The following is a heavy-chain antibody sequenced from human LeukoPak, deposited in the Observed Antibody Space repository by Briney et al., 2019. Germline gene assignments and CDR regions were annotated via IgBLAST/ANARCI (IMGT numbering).Heavy chain of an antibody. Sequence: PGGSLRLSCAASGFTFSSYVMSWVRQAPGKGLEWLSGISGSGYSTYYADSVKGRFTISRDNSKNTLYLQMNSLRAEDTAVYYCAKDPQYSGYLDYWGQGTLVTVSS. CDR3: AKDPQYSGYLDY. CDR1: GFTFSSYV. V-gene: IGHV3-23*01. CDR2: ISGSGYST. D-gene: IGHD5-12*01. J-gene: IGHJ4*02.